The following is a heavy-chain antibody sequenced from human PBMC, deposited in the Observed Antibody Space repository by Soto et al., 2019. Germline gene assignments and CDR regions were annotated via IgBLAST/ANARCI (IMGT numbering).Heavy chain of an antibody. CDR1: GFTFTSSA. D-gene: IGHD3-10*01. CDR3: AADSYYGSGSYL. CDR2: IVVGSGNT. V-gene: IGHV1-58*01. Sequence: SVKVSCKASGFTFTSSAVQWVRQARGQRLEWIGWIVVGSGNTNYAQKFQERVTITRDMSTSTAYMELSSLRSEDTAVYYCAADSYYGSGSYLRGQGTLVTVSS. J-gene: IGHJ4*02.